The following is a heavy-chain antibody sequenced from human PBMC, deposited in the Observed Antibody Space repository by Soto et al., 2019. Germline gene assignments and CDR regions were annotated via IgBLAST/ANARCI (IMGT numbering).Heavy chain of an antibody. J-gene: IGHJ6*02. CDR2: ISYDGSNK. D-gene: IGHD6-6*01. CDR3: AKEDIRRIGYRSSSHYYYYGMDV. Sequence: QVQLVESGGGVVQPGRSLRLSCAASGFTFSSYGMHWVRQAPGKGLEWVAVISYDGSNKYYADSVKGRFTISRDNSKKKMYLQMKSLRAEDTDVYYCAKEDIRRIGYRSSSHYYYYGMDVWGQGTTVTVSS. V-gene: IGHV3-30*18. CDR1: GFTFSSYG.